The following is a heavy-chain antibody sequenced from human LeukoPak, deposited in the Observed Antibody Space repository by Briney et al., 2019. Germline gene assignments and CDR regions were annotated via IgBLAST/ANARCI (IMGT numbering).Heavy chain of an antibody. J-gene: IGHJ4*02. V-gene: IGHV3-53*01. D-gene: IGHD1-26*01. CDR1: GFTVSSNY. CDR2: IYSGGST. Sequence: GGSLRLSCAASGFTVSSNYMSWVRQAPGKGLEWASVIYSGGSTYYADSVKGRFTISRDNSKNTLYLQMNSLRAEDTAVYYCARDTSVFSGSTAGYFDYWGQGTLVTVSS. CDR3: ARDTSVFSGSTAGYFDY.